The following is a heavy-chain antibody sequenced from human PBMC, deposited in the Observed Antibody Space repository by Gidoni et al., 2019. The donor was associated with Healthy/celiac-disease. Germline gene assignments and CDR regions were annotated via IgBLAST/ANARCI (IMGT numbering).Heavy chain of an antibody. CDR2: INSDGSRT. J-gene: IGHJ5*02. D-gene: IGHD2-2*01. V-gene: IGHV3-74*01. CDR1: GFTFSSYW. CDR3: ARQPTIVVVPAAEETWFDP. Sequence: EVQLVESGGGLVQPGGSLRLSCAASGFTFSSYWMHWVRQAPGKGLVWVSRINSDGSRTSYADSVKGRFTISRDNAKNTLYLQMNSLRAEDTAVYYCARQPTIVVVPAAEETWFDPWGQGTLVTVSS.